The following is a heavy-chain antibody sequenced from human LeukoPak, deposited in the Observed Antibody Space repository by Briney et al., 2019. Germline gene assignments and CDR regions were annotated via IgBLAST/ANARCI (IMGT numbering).Heavy chain of an antibody. CDR1: GGTFSIYA. CDR2: IIPILGIA. Sequence: GSSVTVSCTASGGTFSIYAISWVRQAPGQGLEWMGRIIPILGIANYAQKFQGRVMITADKSTSTAYMELSSLRSEDTAVYYCARLSGGDIVVFDYWGQGTLVTVSS. CDR3: ARLSGGDIVVFDY. V-gene: IGHV1-69*04. J-gene: IGHJ4*02. D-gene: IGHD5-12*01.